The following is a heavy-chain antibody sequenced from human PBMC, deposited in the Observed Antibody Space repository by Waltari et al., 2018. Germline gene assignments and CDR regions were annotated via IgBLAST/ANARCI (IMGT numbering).Heavy chain of an antibody. CDR3: ARGVGSEQLREGWFDP. Sequence: EVQLVESGGGLVQPGGSLRLSCAASGFTFRTYWMNWVRQAPGKGLEWVANINQDGSEKYYVDSVKGRFTISRDNAENSLYLQMNSLRPEDTAVYYCARGVGSEQLREGWFDPWGQGTLVTVSS. D-gene: IGHD6-13*01. CDR1: GFTFRTYW. V-gene: IGHV3-7*01. J-gene: IGHJ5*02. CDR2: INQDGSEK.